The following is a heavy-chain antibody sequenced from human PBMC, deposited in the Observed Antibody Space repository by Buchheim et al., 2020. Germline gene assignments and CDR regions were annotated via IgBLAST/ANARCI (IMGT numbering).Heavy chain of an antibody. CDR3: ARDGGYCTNGVCPHPKSYYYYGMDV. CDR1: GFTFSSYA. V-gene: IGHV3-30*04. CDR2: ISYDGSNK. J-gene: IGHJ6*02. Sequence: QVQLVESGGGVVQPGRSLRLSCAASGFTFSSYAMHWVRQAPGKGLEWVAVISYDGSNKYYADSVKGRFTISRDNSKNTLYLQMNSLRAEDTAVYYCARDGGYCTNGVCPHPKSYYYYGMDVWGQGTT. D-gene: IGHD2-8*01.